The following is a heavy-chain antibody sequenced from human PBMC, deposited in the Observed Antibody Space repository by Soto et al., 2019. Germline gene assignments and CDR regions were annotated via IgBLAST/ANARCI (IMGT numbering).Heavy chain of an antibody. D-gene: IGHD1-20*01. CDR1: GYTFTSYD. CDR2: MNPNSGNT. V-gene: IGHV1-8*01. J-gene: IGHJ5*02. CDR3: ARVANWNPNWFDP. Sequence: ASVKVSCKASGYTFTSYDINWVRQATGQGLEWMGWMNPNSGNTGYAQKFQGRVTMTRNTSISTAYMELSSLRSEDTAVYYCARVANWNPNWFDPWGQGTLVTVS.